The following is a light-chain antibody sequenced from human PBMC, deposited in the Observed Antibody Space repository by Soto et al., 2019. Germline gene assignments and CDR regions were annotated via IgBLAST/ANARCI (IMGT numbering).Light chain of an antibody. J-gene: IGKJ2*01. CDR2: GAS. CDR3: QQYGSSPFT. V-gene: IGKV3-20*01. Sequence: EIVLTQSPGTLSLSPGERATLSCRASQSVSSRYLGWYQQKPGQAPRLLIYGASSRATGIPDRFSGSGSGTDFTLTISSLEPEDFAVYYCQQYGSSPFTFGQGTKLEIK. CDR1: QSVSSRY.